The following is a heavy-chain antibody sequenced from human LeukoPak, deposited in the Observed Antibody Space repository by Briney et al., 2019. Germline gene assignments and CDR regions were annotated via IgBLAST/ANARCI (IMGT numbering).Heavy chain of an antibody. V-gene: IGHV4-59*01. CDR2: IYYSGST. CDR3: ARSRWLQSDLFDY. J-gene: IGHJ4*02. D-gene: IGHD5-24*01. Sequence: PSETLSLTCTVSGGSISSYYWSWIRQPPGKGLEWIGYIYYSGSTNYNPSLKSRVTISVDTSKNQFSLKLSSVTAADTAVYYCARSRWLQSDLFDYWGQGTLVTVSS. CDR1: GGSISSYY.